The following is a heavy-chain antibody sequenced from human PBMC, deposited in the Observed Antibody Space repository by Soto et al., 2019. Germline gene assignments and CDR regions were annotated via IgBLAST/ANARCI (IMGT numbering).Heavy chain of an antibody. D-gene: IGHD3-22*01. Sequence: SETLSLTCTVSGGSINSAAYYWSWLRQHTGQGLEWIGNIYYSGSTNYKPSLKSRVTISIDTSKNHFSLNLSSVTAADTAVYYCARVGPWVPYYYDSSPYTFENWFDPWGQGTLVTVSS. CDR1: GGSINSAAYY. J-gene: IGHJ5*02. CDR2: IYYSGST. CDR3: ARVGPWVPYYYDSSPYTFENWFDP. V-gene: IGHV4-31*03.